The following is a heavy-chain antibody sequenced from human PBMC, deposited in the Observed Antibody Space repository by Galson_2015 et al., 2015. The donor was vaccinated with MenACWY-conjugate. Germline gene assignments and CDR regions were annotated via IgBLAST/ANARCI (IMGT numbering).Heavy chain of an antibody. D-gene: IGHD1-1*01. CDR1: GFTFNNYW. CDR3: ARDNNWSFDS. Sequence: SLRLSCAASGFTFNNYWMHWVRQPPGKGPEWISYIKADGSLSNYADSVKGRFTISTDNAKNMVYLQMDGLGDEDTAVYFCARDNNWSFDSWGQGTLVTVSS. J-gene: IGHJ4*02. V-gene: IGHV3-74*01. CDR2: IKADGSLS.